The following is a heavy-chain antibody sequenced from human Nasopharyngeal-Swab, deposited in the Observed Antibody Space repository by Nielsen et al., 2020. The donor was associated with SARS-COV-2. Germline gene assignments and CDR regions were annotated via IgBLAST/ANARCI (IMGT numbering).Heavy chain of an antibody. J-gene: IGHJ3*01. CDR2: IWYDGSNK. CDR3: ARGSSVHAFDV. V-gene: IGHV3-33*01. D-gene: IGHD3-10*01. Sequence: GGSLRLSCAASGFSFSTYGMHWVRQSPVKGLEWLTNIWYDGSNKYYADSVKGRFTVSRDNSKNTLFLEMVSLRAEDTAVYYCARGSSVHAFDVWGQGTEVTVSS. CDR1: GFSFSTYG.